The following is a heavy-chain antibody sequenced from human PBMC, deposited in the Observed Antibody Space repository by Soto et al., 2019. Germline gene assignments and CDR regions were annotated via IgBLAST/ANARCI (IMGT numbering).Heavy chain of an antibody. J-gene: IGHJ6*02. CDR3: ARDKVVRGVIIKTAYYYYGMDV. Sequence: QVQLQESGPGLVKPSETLSLTCTVSGGSISSYYWSWIRQPPGKGLEWIGYIYYSGSTNYNPSLKSRVTISVDTSKNQFSLKLSSVTAADTAVYYCARDKVVRGVIIKTAYYYYGMDVWGQGTTVTVSS. CDR2: IYYSGST. D-gene: IGHD3-10*01. CDR1: GGSISSYY. V-gene: IGHV4-59*01.